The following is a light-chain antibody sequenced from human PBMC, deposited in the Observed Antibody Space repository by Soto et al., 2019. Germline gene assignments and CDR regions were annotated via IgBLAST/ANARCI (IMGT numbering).Light chain of an antibody. V-gene: IGKV3-15*01. Sequence: EIVMTQSPATLSVSAGERATLSCRASQSVGRHLAWYQQRPGQAPRLLIYGAGTRATGIPARFSGSGSGTEFTLTISSLQSEDFAVYYCQQYTNWPPYTFGRGTKLEIK. CDR2: GAG. J-gene: IGKJ2*01. CDR1: QSVGRH. CDR3: QQYTNWPPYT.